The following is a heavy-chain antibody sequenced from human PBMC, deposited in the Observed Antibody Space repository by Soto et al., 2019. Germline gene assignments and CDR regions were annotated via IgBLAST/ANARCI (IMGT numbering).Heavy chain of an antibody. CDR3: ARSPAPLVVVAATSGFDY. CDR1: GYTFTSYY. V-gene: IGHV1-46*01. CDR2: INPSGGST. Sequence: ASVKVSCKASGYTFTSYYMRWVRQAPGQGLEWMGIINPSGGSTSYAQKFQGRVTMTRDTSTSTVYMELSSLRSEDTAVYYCARSPAPLVVVAATSGFDYWGQGTLVTVSS. D-gene: IGHD2-15*01. J-gene: IGHJ4*02.